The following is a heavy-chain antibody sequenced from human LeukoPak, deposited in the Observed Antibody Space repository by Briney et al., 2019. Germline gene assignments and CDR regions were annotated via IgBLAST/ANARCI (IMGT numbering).Heavy chain of an antibody. V-gene: IGHV1-18*01. Sequence: ASVKVSCKASGYTFTSYGISWVRQAPGQGLEWMGWISAYNGNTNYAQKLQGRVTMTTDTSTSTAYMELRSLRPDDTAVYYCARDGITMIVVGGPYDYWGQGTLVTVSS. J-gene: IGHJ4*02. CDR2: ISAYNGNT. D-gene: IGHD3-22*01. CDR1: GYTFTSYG. CDR3: ARDGITMIVVGGPYDY.